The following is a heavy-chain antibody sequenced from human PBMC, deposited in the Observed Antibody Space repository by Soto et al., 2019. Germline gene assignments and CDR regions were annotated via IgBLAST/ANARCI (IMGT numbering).Heavy chain of an antibody. V-gene: IGHV4-59*01. CDR2: IYYSGST. D-gene: IGHD1-26*01. Sequence: QVQLQESGPGLVKPSETLSLTCTVSGGSISTYYWSWIRQPTGKGLEWIGKIYYSGSTNYNPSLKSRVTISVDTSKNQFSLKLTSVTAADTAVYYCARVGRGLYSSFDYWGQGTLVTVSS. J-gene: IGHJ4*02. CDR3: ARVGRGLYSSFDY. CDR1: GGSISTYY.